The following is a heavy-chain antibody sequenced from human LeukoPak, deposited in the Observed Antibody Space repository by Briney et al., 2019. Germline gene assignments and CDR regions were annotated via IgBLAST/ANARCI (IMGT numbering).Heavy chain of an antibody. V-gene: IGHV4-39*01. CDR2: MSYIRTV. Sequence: SETLSLTCSVSGDSISSSSYYWGWIRQPPGKGLEWIGGMSYIRTVYYNPSLKSRVTISVDTSKNQFSLKLSSVTAADTAVYYCARHYGDDSSGYYFDYWGQGTLVTVSS. CDR1: GDSISSSSYY. CDR3: ARHYGDDSSGYYFDY. J-gene: IGHJ4*02. D-gene: IGHD3-22*01.